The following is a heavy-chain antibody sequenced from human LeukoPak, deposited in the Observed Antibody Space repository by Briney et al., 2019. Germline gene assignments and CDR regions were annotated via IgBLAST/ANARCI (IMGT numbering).Heavy chain of an antibody. J-gene: IGHJ4*02. Sequence: ASVKVSCKASGYTFTGYYMHWVRQAPGQGLEWMGWINPHSGGTNYTQKFQGRVTMSRDTSISTAYMELSRLRSDDTAVYYCATVYNSGWYPVDYWGQGTLVTVSS. CDR3: ATVYNSGWYPVDY. CDR2: INPHSGGT. D-gene: IGHD6-19*01. V-gene: IGHV1-2*02. CDR1: GYTFTGYY.